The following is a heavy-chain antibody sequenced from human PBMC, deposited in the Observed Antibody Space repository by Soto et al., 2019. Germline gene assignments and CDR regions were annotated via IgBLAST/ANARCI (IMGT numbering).Heavy chain of an antibody. D-gene: IGHD6-19*01. Sequence: PSHTRALTCSVYGGSFRDYYCTWIRQPPGTGLEWIGEIYHSGSTNYNPSLKSRVTISVDKSKNQFSLKLSSVTAADKAVYYCARIAVAGTRFDYWGQGTLVTVSS. CDR3: ARIAVAGTRFDY. V-gene: IGHV4-34*01. CDR2: IYHSGST. J-gene: IGHJ4*02. CDR1: GGSFRDYY.